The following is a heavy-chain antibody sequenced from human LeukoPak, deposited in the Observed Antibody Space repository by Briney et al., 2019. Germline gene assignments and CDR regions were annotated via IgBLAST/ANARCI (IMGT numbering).Heavy chain of an antibody. J-gene: IGHJ6*03. CDR3: ARERLWSGYYTTYYYYYMDV. CDR2: IYHNGST. CDR1: GASISSGYY. Sequence: PSETLSLTCTVSGASISSGYYWGWIRQPPGKGLEWIGSIYHNGSTYYNPSLESRVTISVDTSKNQFSLRLSSVTAADTAVYYCARERLWSGYYTTYYYYYMDVWGKGTTVTVSS. V-gene: IGHV4-38-2*02. D-gene: IGHD3-3*01.